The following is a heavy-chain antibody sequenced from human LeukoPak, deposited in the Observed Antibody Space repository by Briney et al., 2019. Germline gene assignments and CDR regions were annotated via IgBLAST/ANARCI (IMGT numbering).Heavy chain of an antibody. CDR2: IRYGGSIK. V-gene: IGHV3-30*02. D-gene: IGHD1-26*01. CDR3: ARDPSGGELPEYYFDY. J-gene: IGHJ4*02. Sequence: GGSLRLSCAASGFTFSSYDMHWVRQAPGKGLEWVAFIRYGGSIKYYADSVKGRFTISRDNAKNSLYLQMNSLRAEDTAVYYCARDPSGGELPEYYFDYWGQGTLVTVSS. CDR1: GFTFSSYD.